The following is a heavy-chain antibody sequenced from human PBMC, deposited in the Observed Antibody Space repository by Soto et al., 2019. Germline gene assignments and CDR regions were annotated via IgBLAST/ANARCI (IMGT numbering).Heavy chain of an antibody. D-gene: IGHD5-12*01. J-gene: IGHJ5*02. Sequence: SETLSLTCTVSGVSISSSSYYWSWIRQPPGKGLEWIGYIYYSGSTYYNPSLKSRVTISVDTSKNQFSLKLSSVTAADTAVYYCARYSGYEGLRFDPWGQGTLVTVSS. V-gene: IGHV4-30-4*01. CDR1: GVSISSSSYY. CDR3: ARYSGYEGLRFDP. CDR2: IYYSGST.